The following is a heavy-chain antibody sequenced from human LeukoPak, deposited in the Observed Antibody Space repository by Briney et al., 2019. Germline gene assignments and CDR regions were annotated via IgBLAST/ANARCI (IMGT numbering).Heavy chain of an antibody. CDR3: ARNLRGYSDYDGPYYFDY. D-gene: IGHD5-12*01. J-gene: IGHJ4*02. Sequence: KASETLSLTCSVSGGSISIYYWSWIRQPPGKGLEWIGYIYYSGSTNYNPSLKSRVTISVDTSKNQFSLKLSSVIAADTAVYYCARNLRGYSDYDGPYYFDYWGQGTLVTVSS. V-gene: IGHV4-59*01. CDR1: GGSISIYY. CDR2: IYYSGST.